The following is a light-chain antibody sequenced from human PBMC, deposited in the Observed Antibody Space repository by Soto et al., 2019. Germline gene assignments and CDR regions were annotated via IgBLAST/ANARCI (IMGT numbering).Light chain of an antibody. V-gene: IGKV1-5*01. Sequence: DIQVTQSPPTLSASVVDRVTITFRASQTISTWMAWYQQKPGKAPKLLVYDASTLQSGVASRFSGSGSGTEFTLIISGLQPDDSATYYCQQYTNTNNPWMFGQGTKVDIK. CDR3: QQYTNTNNPWM. CDR1: QTISTW. J-gene: IGKJ1*01. CDR2: DAS.